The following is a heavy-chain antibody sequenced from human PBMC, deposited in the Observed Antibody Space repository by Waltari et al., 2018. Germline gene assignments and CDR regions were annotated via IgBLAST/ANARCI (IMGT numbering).Heavy chain of an antibody. Sequence: EVQLVESGGGLVKPGGSLRLSCAASGFTFSSYSMNWVRQAPGKGLEWVSYSSSSSSYIYYADSVKGRFTISRDNAKNSLYLQMNSLRAEDTAVYYCAREDSSGYLDYWGQGTLVTVSS. V-gene: IGHV3-21*01. D-gene: IGHD3-22*01. CDR1: GFTFSSYS. J-gene: IGHJ4*02. CDR2: SSSSSSYI. CDR3: AREDSSGYLDY.